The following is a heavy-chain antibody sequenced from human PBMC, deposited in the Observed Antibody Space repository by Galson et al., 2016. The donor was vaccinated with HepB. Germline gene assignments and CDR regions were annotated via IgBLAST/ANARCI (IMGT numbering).Heavy chain of an antibody. CDR1: GFTFSSYA. V-gene: IGHV3-23*01. J-gene: IGHJ4*02. CDR3: AKTTAQYYDFWRGYSKDYFDY. CDR2: ITGGAFGT. Sequence: SLRLSCAASGFTFSSYAMGWVRQAPGKGLEWVSTITGGAFGTYYADSVKGRFNISRDNTNNILYLQMSALRAEDTAVYFCAKTTAQYYDFWRGYSKDYFDYWGQGTLLSVSS. D-gene: IGHD3-3*01.